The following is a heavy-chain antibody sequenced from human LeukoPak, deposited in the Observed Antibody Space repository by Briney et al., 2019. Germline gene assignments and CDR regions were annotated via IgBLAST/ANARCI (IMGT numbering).Heavy chain of an antibody. J-gene: IGHJ4*02. D-gene: IGHD3-9*01. Sequence: PSETLSPTCTVSGGSISSYYWSWIRQPPGKGLEWIGYIYYSGSTNYNPSTKTRVTISVDTSKTQFSLKLSSVPAADTAVYYCARTPHYDILTGYYAGGFYFDYWGQGTLVTVSS. CDR2: IYYSGST. CDR1: GGSISSYY. CDR3: ARTPHYDILTGYYAGGFYFDY. V-gene: IGHV4-59*08.